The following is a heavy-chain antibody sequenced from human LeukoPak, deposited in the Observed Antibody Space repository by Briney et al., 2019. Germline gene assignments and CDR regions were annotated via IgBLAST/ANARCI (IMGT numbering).Heavy chain of an antibody. CDR2: IYTSGST. V-gene: IGHV4-4*07. D-gene: IGHD2-2*01. Sequence: PSETLSLTCTVSRGSISSYYWSWIRQPAGKGLEWIGRIYTSGSTNYNPSLKSRVTMSVDTSKNQFSLKLSSVTAADTAVYYCARERDGVVVVPAATLYYYYYMDVWGKGTTVTASS. CDR3: ARERDGVVVVPAATLYYYYYMDV. J-gene: IGHJ6*03. CDR1: RGSISSYY.